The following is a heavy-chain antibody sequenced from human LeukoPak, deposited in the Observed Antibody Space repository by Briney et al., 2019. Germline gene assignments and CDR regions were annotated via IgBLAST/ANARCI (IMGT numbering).Heavy chain of an antibody. V-gene: IGHV4-4*02. CDR2: IHQSGGT. CDR3: ARQGDRGYSYGV. D-gene: IGHD5-18*01. Sequence: PSETLSLTCAVSGGSISSSNWWSWARRSPGKGLEWIGEIHQSGGTNYNPSLKSRVTILVDKSKNQISLKLSSVTAADTAVYYCARQGDRGYSYGVWGQGTLVSVSS. CDR1: GGSISSSNW. J-gene: IGHJ4*02.